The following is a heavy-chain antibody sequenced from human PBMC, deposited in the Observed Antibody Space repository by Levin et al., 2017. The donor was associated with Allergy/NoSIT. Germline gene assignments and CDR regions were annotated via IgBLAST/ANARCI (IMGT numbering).Heavy chain of an antibody. J-gene: IGHJ5*02. CDR1: GFTFSSYG. Sequence: GGSLRLSCAASGFTFSSYGMHWVRQAPGKGLEWVAVIWYDGSNKYYADSVKGRFTISRDNSKNTLYLQMNSLRAEDTAVYYCARDGAAAGTGYNWFDPWGQGTLVTVSS. D-gene: IGHD6-13*01. CDR2: IWYDGSNK. CDR3: ARDGAAAGTGYNWFDP. V-gene: IGHV3-33*01.